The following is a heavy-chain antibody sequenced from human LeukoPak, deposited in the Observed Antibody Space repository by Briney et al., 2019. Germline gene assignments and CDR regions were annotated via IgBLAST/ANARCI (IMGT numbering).Heavy chain of an antibody. J-gene: IGHJ5*02. CDR3: ARVTSDYVWGSYRPPSRWFDP. Sequence: GGSLRLSCAASGFTFSSYAMSWVRQAPGKGLEWVSAISGSGGSTYYADSVKGRFTIPRDNSKNTLYLQMNSLRAEDTAVYYCARVTSDYVWGSYRPPSRWFDPWGQGTLVTVSS. D-gene: IGHD3-16*02. CDR2: ISGSGGST. V-gene: IGHV3-23*01. CDR1: GFTFSSYA.